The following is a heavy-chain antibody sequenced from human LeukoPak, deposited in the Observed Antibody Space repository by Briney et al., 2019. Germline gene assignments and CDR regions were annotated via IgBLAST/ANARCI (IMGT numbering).Heavy chain of an antibody. V-gene: IGHV3-7*01. Sequence: GGSLRLSCAASGFTFSDYWIDWVRQAPGQGLEWVANINTDGSTTNYVESVRGRFTISRDNTRNSLSLQMNNLRDEDTAVYHCARRPFGADYWGQGTLVTVSS. CDR3: ARRPFGADY. J-gene: IGHJ4*02. CDR2: INTDGSTT. D-gene: IGHD3-10*01. CDR1: GFTFSDYW.